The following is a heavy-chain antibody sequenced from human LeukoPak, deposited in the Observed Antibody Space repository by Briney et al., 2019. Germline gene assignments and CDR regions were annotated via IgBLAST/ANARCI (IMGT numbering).Heavy chain of an antibody. CDR1: GFTFTHYG. CDR3: IVVVVPSAVWHFDL. D-gene: IGHD2-2*01. CDR2: ISVDGSKR. Sequence: PAGTSLRLSCAPSGFTFTHYGFHWVRQAPGKGLEWVAVISVDGSKRYYGDSVKGRFTISRDDSKNTVFLQMNILTVEDTAVYYCIVVVVPSAVWHFDLWGRGTLVTVSS. J-gene: IGHJ2*01. V-gene: IGHV3-33*03.